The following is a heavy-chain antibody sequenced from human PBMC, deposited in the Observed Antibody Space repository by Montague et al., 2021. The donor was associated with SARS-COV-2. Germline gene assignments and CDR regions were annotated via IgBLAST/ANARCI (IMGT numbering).Heavy chain of an antibody. CDR1: GDSISNYS. Sequence: SETLSLTCSVSGDSISNYSWSWIRQSPGKGLEWIGYIYYSGSTNYNPSLTSRVTISVDTSKNQVSLKLTSVTAADTAVYYCARKGSRRPDLAYWGQGTLVTVSS. J-gene: IGHJ4*02. CDR2: IYYSGST. CDR3: ARKGSRRPDLAY. D-gene: IGHD3-10*01. V-gene: IGHV4-59*08.